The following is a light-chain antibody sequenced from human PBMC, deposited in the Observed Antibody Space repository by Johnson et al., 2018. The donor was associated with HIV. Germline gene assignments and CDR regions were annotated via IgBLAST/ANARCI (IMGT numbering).Light chain of an antibody. CDR2: DTN. V-gene: IGLV1-51*01. J-gene: IGLJ1*01. CDR1: SSNIGNND. Sequence: QSVLTQPPSVSAAAGQKVTISCSGSSSNIGNNDVSWYQQLPGTAPKLLIFDTNKRFSGIPDRFSGSKSGTSATLGITGLQTGDEADYYCGTWDSSLSAGVFGTGTTVTVL. CDR3: GTWDSSLSAGV.